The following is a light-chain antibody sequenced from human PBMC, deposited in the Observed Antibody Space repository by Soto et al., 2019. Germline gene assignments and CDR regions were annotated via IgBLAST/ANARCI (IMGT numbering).Light chain of an antibody. J-gene: IGLJ1*01. CDR3: SSYTSSSTRDV. Sequence: QSALTQPASVSGSPGQSITISCTGTSSDVGGYNYVSWNQQHPGKAPKLMIYEVSNRPSGVSNRFSGSKSGNTASLTISGLQAEDEADYYCSSYTSSSTRDVFGTGTKVTVL. CDR2: EVS. CDR1: SSDVGGYNY. V-gene: IGLV2-14*01.